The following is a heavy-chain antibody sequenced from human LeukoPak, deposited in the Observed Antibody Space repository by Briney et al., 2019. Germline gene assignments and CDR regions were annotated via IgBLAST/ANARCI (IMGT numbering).Heavy chain of an antibody. Sequence: GGSLRLSCTASEFTFGDYAMSCFRQAPGKGLEWEGFIRSKAYGGTTEYAASVKGRFTISRDDSKSIAYLQMNSLKTEDTAVYYCTRGSAASYGPYFDYWGQGTLVTVSS. CDR3: TRGSAASYGPYFDY. CDR1: EFTFGDYA. CDR2: IRSKAYGGTT. J-gene: IGHJ4*02. D-gene: IGHD5-18*01. V-gene: IGHV3-49*03.